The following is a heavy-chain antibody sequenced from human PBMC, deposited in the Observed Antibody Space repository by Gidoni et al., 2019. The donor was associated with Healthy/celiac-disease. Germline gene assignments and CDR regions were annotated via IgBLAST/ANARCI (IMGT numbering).Heavy chain of an antibody. CDR1: GFPFSSHW. D-gene: IGHD2-15*01. V-gene: IGHV3-7*03. CDR3: ARAVLGWFDP. J-gene: IGHJ5*02. Sequence: EVQLVESGGGLVQPGGSLSLSGAASGFPFSSHWMSWVRQAPGKGLEWVANINQDGSEKYYVDSVKGRFTITRDNAKNSLYLQMNSLSAEDTAVYYCARAVLGWFDPWGQGTLVTVSS. CDR2: INQDGSEK.